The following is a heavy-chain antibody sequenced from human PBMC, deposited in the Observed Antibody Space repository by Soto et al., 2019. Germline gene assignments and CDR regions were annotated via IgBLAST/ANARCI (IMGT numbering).Heavy chain of an antibody. CDR3: AKDYCSGGSCYPYNWFDP. V-gene: IGHV3-23*01. CDR1: GFTFSSYA. D-gene: IGHD2-15*01. CDR2: ISGSGGST. J-gene: IGHJ5*02. Sequence: GGPLRLSCAASGFTFSSYAMSWVRQAPGKGLEWVSAISGSGGSTYYADSVKGRFTISRDNSKNTLYLQMSSLRAEDTAVYYCAKDYCSGGSCYPYNWFDPWGQGTLVTVSS.